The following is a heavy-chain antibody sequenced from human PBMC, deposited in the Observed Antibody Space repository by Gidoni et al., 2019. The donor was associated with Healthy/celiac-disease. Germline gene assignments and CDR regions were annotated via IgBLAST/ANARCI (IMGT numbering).Heavy chain of an antibody. D-gene: IGHD6-6*01. CDR2: IHTGDSET. CDR3: ARIIAARPHYYYGMDV. Sequence: EVQLVQSGAEVKKPGESLQISCKGSGYSFTSYWIGWVRQMPGKGLECMGIIHTGDSETRYCPSFQGQVTISADKSISTAYRQWSSLKASDTAMYYCARIIAARPHYYYGMDVWGQGTTVTVSS. J-gene: IGHJ6*02. V-gene: IGHV5-51*03. CDR1: GYSFTSYW.